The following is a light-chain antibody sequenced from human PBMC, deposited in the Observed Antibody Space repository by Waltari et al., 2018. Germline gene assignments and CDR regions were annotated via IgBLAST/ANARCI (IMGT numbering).Light chain of an antibody. J-gene: IGLJ1*01. Sequence: QSVLTQPPSVSGTPGQRVTISCSGSRTNVGSNSVYWHQQFPGTAPKLLIYKNERRPSGVPDLFSGSKSGTSASLAISGLRSEDEADYYCSTWDDSLRAYVFGTGTKVTVL. CDR3: STWDDSLRAYV. V-gene: IGLV1-47*01. CDR2: KNE. CDR1: RTNVGSNS.